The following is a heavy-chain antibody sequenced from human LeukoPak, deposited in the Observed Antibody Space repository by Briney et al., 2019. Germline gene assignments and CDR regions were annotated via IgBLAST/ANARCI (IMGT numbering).Heavy chain of an antibody. CDR1: GGSFSGYY. Sequence: SETLSLTCAVYGGSFSGYYWSWIRQPPGKGLEWIGEIYPRGRTNYNPSLKSRVTISVDTSKNQFSLKLTSATAADTAVYYCARGAGFVSYWGQGSLVTVSS. CDR2: IYPRGRT. V-gene: IGHV4-34*01. J-gene: IGHJ4*02. CDR3: ARGAGFVSY. D-gene: IGHD2-21*01.